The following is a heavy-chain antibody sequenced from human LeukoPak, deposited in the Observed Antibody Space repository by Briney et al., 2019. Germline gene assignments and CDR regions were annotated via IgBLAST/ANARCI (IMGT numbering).Heavy chain of an antibody. CDR2: ISGSGGST. J-gene: IGHJ6*03. CDR1: GFTFSSYA. V-gene: IGHV3-23*01. D-gene: IGHD3-22*01. CDR3: AKVYYDSSGYYYDVSYYYYMDV. Sequence: GGSLRLSCAASGFTFSSYAMSWVRQATGKGLEWVSAISGSGGSTYYADSVKGRFTISSDNSKNTLYLQMNSLRAEDTAVYYCAKVYYDSSGYYYDVSYYYYMDVWGKGTTLTVSS.